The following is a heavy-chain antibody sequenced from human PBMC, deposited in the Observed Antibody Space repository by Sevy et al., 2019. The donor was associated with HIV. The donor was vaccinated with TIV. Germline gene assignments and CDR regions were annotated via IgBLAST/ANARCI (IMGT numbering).Heavy chain of an antibody. CDR2: ISSSSSYI. J-gene: IGHJ3*02. CDR1: GFTFSSYS. CDR3: AREGDYYDSSGYPRGGDAFDI. D-gene: IGHD3-22*01. V-gene: IGHV3-21*01. Sequence: GGSLRLSCAASGFTFSSYSMNWVRQAPGKGLEWVSSISSSSSYIYYADSVKGRFTISRDNAKNSLYLQMNSLRAEDTAVYYCAREGDYYDSSGYPRGGDAFDIWGQGTMSPSPQ.